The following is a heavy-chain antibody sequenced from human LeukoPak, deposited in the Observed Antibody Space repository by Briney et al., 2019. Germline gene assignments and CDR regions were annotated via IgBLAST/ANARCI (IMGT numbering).Heavy chain of an antibody. D-gene: IGHD3-16*01. CDR1: GYTCTSYD. CDR2: MNPNSGNT. CDR3: ARGHMGLGDAFDI. V-gene: IGHV1-8*01. J-gene: IGHJ3*02. Sequence: ASVKVSCKASGYTCTSYDINWVRQATGQGLEWMGWMNPNSGNTCYAQKFQGRVTMTRNTSISTAYMELSSLRSEDTAVYYCARGHMGLGDAFDIWGQGTMVTVSS.